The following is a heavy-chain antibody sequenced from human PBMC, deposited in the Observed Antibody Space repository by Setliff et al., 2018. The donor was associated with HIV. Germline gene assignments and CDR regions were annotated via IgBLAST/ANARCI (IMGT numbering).Heavy chain of an antibody. J-gene: IGHJ6*03. Sequence: ASVKVSCKASGGNFSSYAISWVRRAPGQGPEWMGAIIPIFGTTKYAQRFQGRVTITADASTSTAYMELSSLRSEDTAVYYCATNREQLTMTYYYYYMDVWGKGTTVTVSS. D-gene: IGHD6-13*01. CDR1: GGNFSSYA. CDR2: IIPIFGTT. CDR3: ATNREQLTMTYYYYYMDV. V-gene: IGHV1-69*13.